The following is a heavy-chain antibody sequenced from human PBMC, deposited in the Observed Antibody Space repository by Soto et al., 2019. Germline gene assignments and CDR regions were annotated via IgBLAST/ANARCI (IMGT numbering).Heavy chain of an antibody. D-gene: IGHD3-22*01. CDR1: GFTFSTHD. V-gene: IGHV3-30*18. CDR2: ISYDGSNE. J-gene: IGHJ4*02. CDR3: AKGRDSSGYYYAY. Sequence: GGSLRLSCAASGFTFSTHDMHWVRQAPGKGLEWVALISYDGSNEYYAGSVRGRFTISRDNSKNTLYLQMNTLRPEDTAVYYCAKGRDSSGYYYAYWGQGALVTVSS.